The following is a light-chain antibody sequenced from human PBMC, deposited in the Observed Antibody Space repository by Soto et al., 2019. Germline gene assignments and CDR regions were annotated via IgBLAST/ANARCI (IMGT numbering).Light chain of an antibody. Sequence: EIVMTQSPATLSVSPGERATLSCRASQSVGSNLAWYQQKPGQAPRLLMYGASTRATGIPARFSGSGSGAEFTLTISSLQSEDFAVYYCQRYNNRPPWTFGQGTKVEIK. J-gene: IGKJ1*01. CDR1: QSVGSN. CDR2: GAS. V-gene: IGKV3-15*01. CDR3: QRYNNRPPWT.